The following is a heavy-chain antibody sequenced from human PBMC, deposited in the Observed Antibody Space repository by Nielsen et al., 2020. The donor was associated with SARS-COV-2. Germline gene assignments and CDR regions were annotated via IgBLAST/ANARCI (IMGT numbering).Heavy chain of an antibody. CDR3: ARDLYCSSTSCYRAFRFDP. CDR1: GYTFTGYY. D-gene: IGHD2-2*02. J-gene: IGHJ5*02. CDR2: ISAYNGNT. V-gene: IGHV1-18*04. Sequence: ASVKVSCKASGYTFTGYYMHWVRQAPGQGLEWMGWISAYNGNTNYAQKLQGRVTMTTDTSTSTAYMELRSLRSDDTAVYYCARDLYCSSTSCYRAFRFDPWGQGTLVTVSS.